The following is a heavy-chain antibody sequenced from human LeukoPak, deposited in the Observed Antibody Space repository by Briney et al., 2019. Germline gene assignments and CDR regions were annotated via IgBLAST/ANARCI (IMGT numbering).Heavy chain of an antibody. Sequence: ASVKVSCKASGYTFTSYYMHWVRQAPGQGLEWMGWINPNSGGTNYAQKFQGRVTMTRDTSISTAYMELSRLGSDDTAVYYCASLSRYDSSGYYYGWDYWGQGTLVTVSS. CDR2: INPNSGGT. D-gene: IGHD3-22*01. V-gene: IGHV1-2*02. CDR1: GYTFTSYY. J-gene: IGHJ4*02. CDR3: ASLSRYDSSGYYYGWDY.